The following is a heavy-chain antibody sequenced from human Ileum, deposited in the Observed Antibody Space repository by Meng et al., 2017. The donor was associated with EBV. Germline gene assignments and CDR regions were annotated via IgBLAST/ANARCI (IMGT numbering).Heavy chain of an antibody. Sequence: VLLPALGPRRVEPSGTPSLPCNVFGGSVSSATYSWSWVRQPPGKGLEWIGYIYYTGSTNYTPSLKSRVTILVDTTKNLFSLKLTSVIAADTAVYYCARTAVAFMQGGYYFDYWGQGALVTVSS. CDR2: IYYTGST. CDR1: GGSVSSATYS. V-gene: IGHV4-61*01. D-gene: IGHD3-3*02. CDR3: ARTAVAFMQGGYYFDY. J-gene: IGHJ4*02.